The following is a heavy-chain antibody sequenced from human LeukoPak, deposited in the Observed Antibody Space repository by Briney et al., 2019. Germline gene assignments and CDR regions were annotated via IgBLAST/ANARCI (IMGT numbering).Heavy chain of an antibody. J-gene: IGHJ4*02. CDR2: IYTSGST. V-gene: IGHV4-61*02. CDR3: ARGDSYDQSLDY. CDR1: GGSISSGSYY. Sequence: SETLSLTCTVSGGSISSGSYYWSWIRQPAGKGLEWIGRIYTSGSTNYNPSLKSRVTISVDTSKNQFSLKLSSVTAADTAVYYCARGDSYDQSLDYWGQGTLVTVSS. D-gene: IGHD5-18*01.